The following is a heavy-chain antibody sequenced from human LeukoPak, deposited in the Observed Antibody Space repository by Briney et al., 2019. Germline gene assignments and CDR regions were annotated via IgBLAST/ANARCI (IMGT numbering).Heavy chain of an antibody. CDR2: IYTSGST. J-gene: IGHJ4*02. D-gene: IGHD5-18*01. Sequence: SETLSLTCTVSGGSISSTSYYWVWIRQPPGKGLDWIGRIYTSGSTNYNPSLKSRVTMSVDTSKNQFSLKLSSVTAADTAVYYCARDTYNYGSSAYYFDYWGQGTLVTVSS. CDR1: GGSISSTSYY. V-gene: IGHV4-39*07. CDR3: ARDTYNYGSSAYYFDY.